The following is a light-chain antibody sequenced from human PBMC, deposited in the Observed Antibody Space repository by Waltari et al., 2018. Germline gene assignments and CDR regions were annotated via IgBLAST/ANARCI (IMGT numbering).Light chain of an antibody. CDR2: AAS. CDR3: QQLNSYPRT. J-gene: IGKJ4*01. V-gene: IGKV1-9*01. CDR1: QGISSY. Sequence: IQLTQSPSSLSASVGDRVTITCRASQGISSYLAWYQQKPGKAPKLLIYAASTCQSGVPSRFSGSGSGTDFTLTISSLQPEDFATYYCQQLNSYPRTFGGGTKVEIK.